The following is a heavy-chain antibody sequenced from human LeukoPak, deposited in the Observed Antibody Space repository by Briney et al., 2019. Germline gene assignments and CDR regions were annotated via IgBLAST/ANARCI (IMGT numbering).Heavy chain of an antibody. J-gene: IGHJ3*02. D-gene: IGHD2-2*01. CDR1: GYTFTGYY. Sequence: ASVKVSCKASGYTFTGYYIHWVRQAPGQGLEWMGRINPNSGGTNYAQKFQGRVTMTRDTSISTAYMELSRLRSDDTAVYYCARVGRCSSTSCYAGYDSSGYYYVNAFDIWGQGTMVTVSS. CDR3: ARVGRCSSTSCYAGYDSSGYYYVNAFDI. CDR2: INPNSGGT. V-gene: IGHV1-2*06.